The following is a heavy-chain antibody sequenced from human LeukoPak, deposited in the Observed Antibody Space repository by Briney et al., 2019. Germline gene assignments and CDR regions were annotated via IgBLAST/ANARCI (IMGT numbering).Heavy chain of an antibody. Sequence: PSETLSLTCTVSGGSISSSSYYWGWIRQPPGKGLEWIGSIYYSGSTYYNPSLKSRVTISVDTSKNQFPLKLSSVTAADTAVYYCARRNSGWDDAFDIWGQGTMVTVSS. CDR2: IYYSGST. D-gene: IGHD5-12*01. J-gene: IGHJ3*02. CDR3: ARRNSGWDDAFDI. V-gene: IGHV4-39*01. CDR1: GGSISSSSYY.